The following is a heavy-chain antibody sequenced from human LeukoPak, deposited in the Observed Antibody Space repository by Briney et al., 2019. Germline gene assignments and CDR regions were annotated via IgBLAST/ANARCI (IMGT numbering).Heavy chain of an antibody. CDR2: ISGSGGST. J-gene: IGHJ3*02. CDR3: AKVSVAVAGRDDAFDI. V-gene: IGHV3-23*01. Sequence: PGGSLRLSCAASGFTFSSYAMSWVRQAPGKGLEWVSAISGSGGSTYYADSVMGRFTISRDNSKNTLYLQMNSLRAEDTAVYYCAKVSVAVAGRDDAFDIWGQGTMVTVSS. CDR1: GFTFSSYA. D-gene: IGHD6-19*01.